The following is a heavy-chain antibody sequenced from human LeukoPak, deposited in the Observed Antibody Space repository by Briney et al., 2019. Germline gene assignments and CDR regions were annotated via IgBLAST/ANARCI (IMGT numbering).Heavy chain of an antibody. CDR3: ARERGGYSSSWYDGEGSAFDI. CDR1: GFTFSSYA. D-gene: IGHD6-13*01. Sequence: PGGSLRLSCAASGFTFSSYAMHWVRQAPGKGLEWVAVISYDGSNKYYADSVKGRFTISRDNSKNTLYLQMNSLRAEDTAVYYCARERGGYSSSWYDGEGSAFDIWGQGTMVTVSS. J-gene: IGHJ3*02. CDR2: ISYDGSNK. V-gene: IGHV3-30-3*01.